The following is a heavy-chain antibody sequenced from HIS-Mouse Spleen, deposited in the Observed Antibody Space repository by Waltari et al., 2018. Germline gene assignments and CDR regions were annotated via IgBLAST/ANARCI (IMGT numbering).Heavy chain of an antibody. D-gene: IGHD6-19*01. V-gene: IGHV3-30*04. Sequence: QVQLVESGGGVVEPGRSMRLSCPAAGFTCSIYALHWVRQAPGKGLEWVAVISHDGSNKYYADSVKGRFTISRDNSKNTLYLQMNSLRAEDTAVYYCARGAVAGDAFDIWGQGTMVTVSS. CDR3: ARGAVAGDAFDI. CDR2: ISHDGSNK. J-gene: IGHJ3*02. CDR1: GFTCSIYA.